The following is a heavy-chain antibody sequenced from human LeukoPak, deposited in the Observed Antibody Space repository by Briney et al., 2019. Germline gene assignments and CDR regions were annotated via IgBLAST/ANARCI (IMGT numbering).Heavy chain of an antibody. CDR1: GGSISSYY. J-gene: IGHJ6*03. V-gene: IGHV4-59*01. D-gene: IGHD6-19*01. Sequence: SXTLSLTCTVSGGSISSYYWSWIRQPPGKGLEWIGYIYYSGSTNYNPSLKSRVTISVDTSKNQFSLKLSSVTAADTAVYYCARVGVNSSGLDYYYYYYMDVWGKGTTVTVSS. CDR3: ARVGVNSSGLDYYYYYYMDV. CDR2: IYYSGST.